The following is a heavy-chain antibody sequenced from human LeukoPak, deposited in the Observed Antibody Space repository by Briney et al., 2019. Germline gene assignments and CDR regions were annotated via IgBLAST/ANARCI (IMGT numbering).Heavy chain of an antibody. Sequence: GGSLRLSCAASGFTFSSYWMHWVRQASGKGLVWVSRINSDGSSTSYADSVKGRFTISRDNAKNSLYLQMNSLRAEDTAVYYCARADILTGWRAFDIWGQGTMVTVSS. J-gene: IGHJ3*02. V-gene: IGHV3-74*01. D-gene: IGHD3-9*01. CDR2: INSDGSST. CDR3: ARADILTGWRAFDI. CDR1: GFTFSSYW.